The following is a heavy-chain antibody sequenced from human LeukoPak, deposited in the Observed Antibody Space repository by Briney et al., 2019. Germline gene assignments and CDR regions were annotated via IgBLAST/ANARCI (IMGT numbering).Heavy chain of an antibody. CDR2: ISSSGSTI. J-gene: IGHJ4*02. CDR1: GFTFSDYY. V-gene: IGHV3-11*01. D-gene: IGHD5-18*01. Sequence: GGSLRLSCAASGFTFSDYYMSWIRQAPGQGLEWISYISSSGSTIYYADSVKGRFTISRDNAKNSLYLQMNRLRAEDTAVYYCARDLDTWTPGYWGQGTLVTVSS. CDR3: ARDLDTWTPGY.